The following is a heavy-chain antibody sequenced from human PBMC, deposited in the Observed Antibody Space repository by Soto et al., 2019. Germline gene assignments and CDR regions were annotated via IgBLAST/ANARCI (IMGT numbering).Heavy chain of an antibody. V-gene: IGHV3-7*03. CDR2: IDRDGSET. Sequence: GKGLQWVARIDRDGSETYYVDSLKGRFTISRDNAENSLFLKMNTWRAEDTAVYYCERAPHRSGSHYYFDYWGEGTLVTVSS. D-gene: IGHD3-22*01. J-gene: IGHJ4*02. CDR3: ERAPHRSGSHYYFDY.